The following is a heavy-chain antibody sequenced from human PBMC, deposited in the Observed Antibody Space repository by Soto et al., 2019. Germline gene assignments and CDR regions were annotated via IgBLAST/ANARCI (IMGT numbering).Heavy chain of an antibody. D-gene: IGHD3-16*01. V-gene: IGHV5-51*01. CDR3: TRRPDEPGVMNVCEI. CDR2: IYPGDSDT. CDR1: EFTFTNSW. J-gene: IGHJ3*02. Sequence: GESRKFSGRGSEFTFTNSWIGWVRQMPGKGLEWMGIIYPGDSDTRYSPSFQGQVTISADKSISAAYLQWSSLNASDTAIYYCTRRPDEPGVMNVCEIWGQGTMVTVSS.